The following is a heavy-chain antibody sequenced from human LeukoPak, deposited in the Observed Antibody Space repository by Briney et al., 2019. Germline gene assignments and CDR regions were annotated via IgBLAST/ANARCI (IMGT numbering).Heavy chain of an antibody. CDR3: ARVEMATALDY. D-gene: IGHD5-24*01. V-gene: IGHV3-33*01. Sequence: PGGSLRLSCAASGFTFSSYGMHWVRQAPGKGLEWVAVIWYDGSNKYYADSVKGRFTISRDNSKNTPYLQMNSLRAEDTAVYYCARVEMATALDYWGQGTLVTVSS. J-gene: IGHJ4*02. CDR1: GFTFSSYG. CDR2: IWYDGSNK.